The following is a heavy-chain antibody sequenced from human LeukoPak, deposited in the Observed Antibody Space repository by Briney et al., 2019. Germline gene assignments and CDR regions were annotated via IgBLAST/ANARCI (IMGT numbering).Heavy chain of an antibody. CDR2: ISGSGGST. V-gene: IGHV3-23*01. CDR1: GFTFSSYA. CDR3: ARRAGAYSHPYDY. D-gene: IGHD4/OR15-4a*01. J-gene: IGHJ4*02. Sequence: GGSLRLSCAASGFTFSSYAMGWVRQAPGKGLGWVSAISGSGGSTYYADSVKGRFTISRDNSKNTLYLQMNSLRAEDTAVYYCARRAGAYSHPYDYRGQGTLVTVSS.